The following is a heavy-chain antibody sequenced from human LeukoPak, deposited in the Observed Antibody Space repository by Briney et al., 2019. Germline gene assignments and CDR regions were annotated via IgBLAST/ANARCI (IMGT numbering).Heavy chain of an antibody. CDR3: ASTYYDYVWGSYRLLDY. CDR2: ISGRSRTI. CDR1: GFTFSSYA. V-gene: IGHV3-48*01. Sequence: GGSLRLSCAASGFTFSSYAMSWVRQAPGKGLEWVSYISGRSRTIYYADSVKGRFTISRDDGKSALYLQMNSLRAEDTAVYYCASTYYDYVWGSYRLLDYWGQGTLVTVSS. J-gene: IGHJ4*02. D-gene: IGHD3-16*02.